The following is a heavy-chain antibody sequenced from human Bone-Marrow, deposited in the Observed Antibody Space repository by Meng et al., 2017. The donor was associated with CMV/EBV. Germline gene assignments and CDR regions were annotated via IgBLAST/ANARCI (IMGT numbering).Heavy chain of an antibody. Sequence: SVKVSCKASGCTFSSYGISWVRQAPGQGLEWMGWISPYNGTANYAQKFQGRVTITTDASTSTAYMELSSLRSEDTAVYYCARTGVVVITRGRCSPSYSWGQGTLVTVSS. CDR3: ARTGVVVITRGRCSPSYS. D-gene: IGHD2-21*01. CDR1: GCTFSSYG. V-gene: IGHV1-69*05. J-gene: IGHJ4*02. CDR2: ISPYNGTA.